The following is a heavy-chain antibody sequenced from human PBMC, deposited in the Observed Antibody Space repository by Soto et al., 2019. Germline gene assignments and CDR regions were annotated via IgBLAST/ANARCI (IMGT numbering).Heavy chain of an antibody. V-gene: IGHV4-39*01. Sequence: QLQLQESGPGLVKPSETLSLTCTVSGGSISSSSYYWGWIRQPPGKGLEWIGSIYYSGSTYYNPSLKSRVTISVDTSKNQFSLKLSSVTAADTAVYYCARFIVVVPAAYAFDYWGQGTLVTVSS. CDR3: ARFIVVVPAAYAFDY. CDR1: GGSISSSSYY. J-gene: IGHJ4*02. CDR2: IYYSGST. D-gene: IGHD2-2*01.